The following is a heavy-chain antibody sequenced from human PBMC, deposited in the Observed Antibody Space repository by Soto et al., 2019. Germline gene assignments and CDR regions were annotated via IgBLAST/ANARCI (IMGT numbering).Heavy chain of an antibody. D-gene: IGHD6-19*01. V-gene: IGHV4-34*01. CDR1: GGSFSGYY. CDR2: INHSGST. CDR3: ARGQWLDPN. Sequence: SETLSLTCAVYGGSFSGYYWSWIRQPPGKGLEWIGEINHSGSTNYNPSLKSRITMSVDTSKNQFSLKLSSVTDADTAVYYCARGQWLDPNWGQGTLVTVS. J-gene: IGHJ4*02.